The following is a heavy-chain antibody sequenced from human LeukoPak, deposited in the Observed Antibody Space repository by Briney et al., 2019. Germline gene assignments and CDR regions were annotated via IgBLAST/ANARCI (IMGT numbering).Heavy chain of an antibody. J-gene: IGHJ4*02. CDR3: GKDGYCSSTSCYATMPFDY. Sequence: GALRLSCAASGFTFSSYAMSWVRQAPGKGLEWVSAISGSGGSTYYADSVKGRFTISRDNSKNTLYLQMNSLRAEDTAVYYCGKDGYCSSTSCYATMPFDYWGQGTLVTVSS. CDR1: GFTFSSYA. CDR2: ISGSGGST. V-gene: IGHV3-23*01. D-gene: IGHD2-2*03.